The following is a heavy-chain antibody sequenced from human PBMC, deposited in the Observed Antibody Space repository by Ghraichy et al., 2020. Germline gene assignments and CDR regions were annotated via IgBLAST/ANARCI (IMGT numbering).Heavy chain of an antibody. J-gene: IGHJ5*02. CDR1: GFIFSGHA. Sequence: GESLNISCSTSGFIFSGHAMIWVRQVPGKGLEWVSSINEMSTHIYYADSVRGRFTISRDNAKNSLYLQMDFLRNEDTAIYYCARDNTQYLRRGLCGPWGQGTLFSVSS. V-gene: IGHV3-21*06. D-gene: IGHD2-2*01. CDR2: INEMSTHI. CDR3: ARDNTQYLRRGLCGP.